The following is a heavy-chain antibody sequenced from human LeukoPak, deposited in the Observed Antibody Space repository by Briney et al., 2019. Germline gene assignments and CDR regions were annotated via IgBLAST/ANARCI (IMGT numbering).Heavy chain of an antibody. CDR3: ARPSNY. CDR2: ISSSSSYI. J-gene: IGHJ4*02. CDR1: GFTFSSYS. V-gene: IGHV3-21*01. Sequence: GGSLRLSCAASGFTFSSYSMNWVRQAPGEGLEWVSSISSSSSYIYYADSVKGRFTISRDNAKNSLYLQMNSLRAEDTAVYYCARPSNYWGQGTLVTVSS.